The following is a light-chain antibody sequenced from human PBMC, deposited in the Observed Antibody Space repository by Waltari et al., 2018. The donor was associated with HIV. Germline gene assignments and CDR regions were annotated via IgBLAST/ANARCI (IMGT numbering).Light chain of an antibody. Sequence: DIQMTQSPSSLSASVGNRVTIACRASQRISSYLNWYQPKLGKAPQLLIYAASSLQNGAPSGCSGSGADTDFTLTISSLQPEDFANYYCQLSYTPPSTFGQGTKVESK. CDR2: AAS. CDR3: QLSYTPPST. V-gene: IGKV1-39*01. CDR1: QRISSY. J-gene: IGKJ1*01.